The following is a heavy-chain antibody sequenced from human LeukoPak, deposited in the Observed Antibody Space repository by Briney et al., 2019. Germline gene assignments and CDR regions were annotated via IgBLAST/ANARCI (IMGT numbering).Heavy chain of an antibody. CDR2: ISSSSSYI. CDR1: GFTFSSYS. Sequence: GGSLRLSCAASGFTFSSYSMNWVRQAPGKGLEWVSSISSSSSYIYYADSVKGRFTISRDNAKNSLYLQMNSLRAEDTAVYYCANHIACGSTTCPPFDSWGQGTLVTVSS. J-gene: IGHJ4*02. D-gene: IGHD2-2*01. V-gene: IGHV3-21*01. CDR3: ANHIACGSTTCPPFDS.